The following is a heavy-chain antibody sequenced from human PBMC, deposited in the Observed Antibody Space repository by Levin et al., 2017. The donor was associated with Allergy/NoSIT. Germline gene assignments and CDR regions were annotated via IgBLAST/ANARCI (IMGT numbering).Heavy chain of an antibody. CDR1: GYTFTDYG. V-gene: IGHV1-18*01. D-gene: IGHD5-12*01. CDR2: TSTYNGKT. Sequence: GESLKISCKASGYTFTDYGFSWVRQAPGQGLEWMGWTSTYNGKTHYAQKFQGRVSMTTDTSMTTAYMELTSLRSDDTAVYYCARGLVDAVATAAYYFDYWGQGTLVTVSS. J-gene: IGHJ4*02. CDR3: ARGLVDAVATAAYYFDY.